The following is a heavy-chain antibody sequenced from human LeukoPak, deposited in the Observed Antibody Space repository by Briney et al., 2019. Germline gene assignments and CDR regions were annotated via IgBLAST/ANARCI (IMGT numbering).Heavy chain of an antibody. J-gene: IGHJ5*02. CDR1: GGSISSYY. CDR2: IDSSGST. V-gene: IGHV4-4*07. Sequence: SETLSLTCTVSGGSISSYYWTWIRQPAGKGLEWIGRIDSSGSTNYNPSLKSRFTMSIDTSKNQFSLKLNSVTAADTAVYYCARHRYYYDSSGYYYQPWGQGTLVTVSS. CDR3: ARHRYYYDSSGYYYQP. D-gene: IGHD3-22*01.